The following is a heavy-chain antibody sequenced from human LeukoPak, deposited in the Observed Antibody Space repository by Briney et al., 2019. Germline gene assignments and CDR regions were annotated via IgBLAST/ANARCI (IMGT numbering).Heavy chain of an antibody. V-gene: IGHV3-30*18. CDR1: AFTFRSFG. D-gene: IGHD6-13*01. Sequence: GGSLRLSCAASAFTFRSFGMQWVRQAPGKGLEWVAFISSDGGNVYYADSVNGRFSISRDNFKATLYLQMNSLRPEDTAVYYCAKEQQGHMWLDNWGQGTLVIVSS. CDR3: AKEQQGHMWLDN. J-gene: IGHJ4*02. CDR2: ISSDGGNV.